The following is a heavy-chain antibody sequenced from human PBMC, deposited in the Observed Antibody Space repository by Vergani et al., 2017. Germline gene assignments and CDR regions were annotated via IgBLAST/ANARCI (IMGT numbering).Heavy chain of an antibody. CDR1: GGTFSSYA. V-gene: IGHV1-69*04. J-gene: IGHJ4*02. Sequence: QVQLMQSGAEVKKPGSSVKVSCKASGGTFSSYAISWVRQAPGQGLEWMGRIIPILGIANYAQKFQGRVTITADKSTSTAYMELSSLRSEDTAVYYCARTQVECSGGSCYSGLFDYWGQGTLVTVSS. CDR3: ARTQVECSGGSCYSGLFDY. CDR2: IIPILGIA. D-gene: IGHD2-15*01.